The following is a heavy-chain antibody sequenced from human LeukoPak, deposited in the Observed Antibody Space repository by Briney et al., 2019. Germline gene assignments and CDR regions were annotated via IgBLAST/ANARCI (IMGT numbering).Heavy chain of an antibody. D-gene: IGHD4-17*01. CDR3: ARDIIYGAKPDAFDI. CDR1: GYTFTSYG. V-gene: IGHV1-18*01. J-gene: IGHJ3*02. CDR2: ISAYNGNT. Sequence: ASVKVSCKASGYTFTSYGISWVRQATAQGLEWMGWISAYNGNTNYAQKLQGRVTMTTDTSTSTAYMELRSLRSDDTAVYYCARDIIYGAKPDAFDIWGQGTMVTVSS.